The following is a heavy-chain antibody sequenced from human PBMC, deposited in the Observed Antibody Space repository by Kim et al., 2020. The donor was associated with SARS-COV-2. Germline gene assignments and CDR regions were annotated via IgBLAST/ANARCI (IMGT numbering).Heavy chain of an antibody. J-gene: IGHJ6*02. V-gene: IGHV3-74*01. D-gene: IGHD3-10*01. Sequence: GSNIIYPSSVKVRFTISRDNAKNTLYLQMNSLRAEDTAVYYCAKAGGGLDVWGQGTTVTVSS. CDR2: GSNI. CDR3: AKAGGGLDV.